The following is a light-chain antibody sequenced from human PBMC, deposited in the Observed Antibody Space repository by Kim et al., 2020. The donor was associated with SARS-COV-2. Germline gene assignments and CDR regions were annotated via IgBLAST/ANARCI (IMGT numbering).Light chain of an antibody. J-gene: IGLJ3*02. V-gene: IGLV3-1*01. CDR1: KLGDKY. Sequence: SCELTQPPSVSVSPGQTASITCSGDKLGDKYACWYQQKPGQSPVLVIYQDSKRPSGIPERFSGSNSGNTATLTISGTQAMAEADYYCQAWDSSTGVFGG. CDR3: QAWDSSTGV. CDR2: QDS.